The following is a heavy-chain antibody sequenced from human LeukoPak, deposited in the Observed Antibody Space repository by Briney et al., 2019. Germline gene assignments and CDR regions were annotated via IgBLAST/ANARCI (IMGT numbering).Heavy chain of an antibody. Sequence: KPGGSLRLSCAASGFLFCDYYMTWVRQAPGKGLGWVSFISTSGDTISYADSVKGRFTVSRDNTRNSLYLQLNSQRAEDTAVYYCTRRGVAGGYYFDYWGQGTLVTVSS. CDR2: ISTSGDTI. D-gene: IGHD6-19*01. J-gene: IGHJ4*02. CDR1: GFLFCDYY. V-gene: IGHV3-11*04. CDR3: TRRGVAGGYYFDY.